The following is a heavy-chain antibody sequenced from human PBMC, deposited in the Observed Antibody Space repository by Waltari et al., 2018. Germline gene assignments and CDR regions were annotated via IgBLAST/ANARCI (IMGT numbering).Heavy chain of an antibody. Sequence: QVQLQQWGAGLLKPSETLSLTCAVYGGSFSGYYWSWIRQPPGKGREWIGEINHSGSTNYNPSLKSRVTISVDTSKNQFSLKLSSVTAADTAVYYCARLGIVLMARYKGVNNWFDPWGQGTLVTVSS. J-gene: IGHJ5*02. CDR3: ARLGIVLMARYKGVNNWFDP. D-gene: IGHD2-8*01. CDR1: GGSFSGYY. V-gene: IGHV4-34*01. CDR2: INHSGST.